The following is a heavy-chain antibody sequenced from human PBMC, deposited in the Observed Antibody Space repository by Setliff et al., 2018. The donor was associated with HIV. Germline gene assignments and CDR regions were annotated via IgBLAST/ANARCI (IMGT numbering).Heavy chain of an antibody. CDR3: ARDRIPKRGYTYREPDFDS. V-gene: IGHV1-3*04. D-gene: IGHD3-16*02. Sequence: GASVKVSCKASGYTFTSHTIHWVRQAPGQGLEWMGWINTGNGNTKYSQKFQDRVTITRDTSASTGYMEVNSLRPEDTAVYYCARDRIPKRGYTYREPDFDSWGQGTLVTV. CDR2: INTGNGNT. CDR1: GYTFTSHT. J-gene: IGHJ4*02.